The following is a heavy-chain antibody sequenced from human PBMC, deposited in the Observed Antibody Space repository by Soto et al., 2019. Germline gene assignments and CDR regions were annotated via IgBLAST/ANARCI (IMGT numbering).Heavy chain of an antibody. CDR1: GGSISSSSYY. J-gene: IGHJ4*02. CDR3: ATLWFGEGNY. D-gene: IGHD3-10*01. CDR2: IYYSGST. Sequence: QLQLQESGPGLVKPSETLSLTCTVSGGSISSSSYYWGWLRQPPGKGLEWIGSIYYSGSTYYNPSRKSRVTISVDTSKNQFSLKLSSVTAADTAVYYCATLWFGEGNYWGQGTLVTVSS. V-gene: IGHV4-39*01.